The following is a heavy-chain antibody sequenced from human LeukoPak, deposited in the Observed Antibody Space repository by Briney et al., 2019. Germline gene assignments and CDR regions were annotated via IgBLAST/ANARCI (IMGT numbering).Heavy chain of an antibody. CDR2: ISGSGGST. CDR3: ARGPMVQPDY. Sequence: GGSLRLSCAASGFTFSNYAMSWVRQAPGKGLEWVSAISGSGGSTYYADSVKRRFTISRDNSKNTLYLQMNNLRADDTAVYYCARGPMVQPDYWGQGTLVTVSS. D-gene: IGHD1-1*01. V-gene: IGHV3-23*01. J-gene: IGHJ4*02. CDR1: GFTFSNYA.